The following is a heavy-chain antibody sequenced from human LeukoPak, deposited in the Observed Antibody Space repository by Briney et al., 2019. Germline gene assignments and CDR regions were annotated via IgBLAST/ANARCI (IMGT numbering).Heavy chain of an antibody. CDR3: AREGAVRDYYYYGMDV. D-gene: IGHD6-19*01. CDR1: GFTFSSYW. CDR2: IKQDGSEK. V-gene: IGHV3-7*01. J-gene: IGHJ6*02. Sequence: GGSLRLSCAASGFTFSSYWMSWVRQAPGKGLEWVANIKQDGSEKYYVDSVKGRFTISRDNAKNSLYLQMNSLRAEDTAVYYCAREGAVRDYYYYGMDVWGQGTTVTVS.